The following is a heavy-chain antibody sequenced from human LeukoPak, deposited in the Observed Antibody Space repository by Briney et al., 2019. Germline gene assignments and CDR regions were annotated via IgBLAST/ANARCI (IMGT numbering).Heavy chain of an antibody. D-gene: IGHD1-26*01. Sequence: PSETLSLTCTVSGGFISGYYWSWIRQPPGKGLEWVGYISYTGSTTYNPSLKSRVTMSVDTSKNQFSLKLSSVTAADTAVYYCARVHGGHRVGAFDIWGQGTMVTVSS. CDR2: ISYTGST. CDR3: ARVHGGHRVGAFDI. CDR1: GGFISGYY. J-gene: IGHJ3*02. V-gene: IGHV4-59*08.